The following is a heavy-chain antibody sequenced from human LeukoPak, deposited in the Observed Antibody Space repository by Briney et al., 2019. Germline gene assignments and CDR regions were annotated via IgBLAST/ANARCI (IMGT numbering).Heavy chain of an antibody. CDR2: IIPILGIA. CDR1: GGTFSSYA. J-gene: IGHJ6*02. V-gene: IGHV1-69*04. Sequence: SVKVSCKASGGTFSSYAISWVQQAPGQGLEWMGRIIPILGIANYAQKFQGRVTITADKSTSTAYMELSSLRSEDTAVYYCARRSPAYYGMDVWGQGTTVTVSS. CDR3: ARRSPAYYGMDV. D-gene: IGHD2-2*01.